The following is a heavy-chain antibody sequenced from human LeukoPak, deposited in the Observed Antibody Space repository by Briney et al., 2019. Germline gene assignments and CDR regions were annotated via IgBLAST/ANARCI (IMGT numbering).Heavy chain of an antibody. CDR1: GFTFSSYS. Sequence: GGSLRLSCAASGFTFSSYSMNWVRQAPGKGLEWVSSISSSSSYIYYADSVKGRFTISRGNAKNSLYLQMNSLRAEDTAVYYCAREGDYDSSGYYQDEFDYWGQGTLVTVSS. J-gene: IGHJ4*02. CDR3: AREGDYDSSGYYQDEFDY. V-gene: IGHV3-21*01. D-gene: IGHD3-22*01. CDR2: ISSSSSYI.